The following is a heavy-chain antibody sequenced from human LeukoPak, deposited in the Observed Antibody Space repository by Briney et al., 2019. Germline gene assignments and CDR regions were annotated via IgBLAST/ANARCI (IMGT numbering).Heavy chain of an antibody. CDR1: GFTFNSYW. CDR2: ISSDGSDT. V-gene: IGHV3-74*01. CDR3: TRAPYHGDYVSWA. Sequence: GGSLRLSCAASGFTFNSYWMHWVRQAPGKGLVWVSRISSDGSDTTYADSVKGRFTISRDNAKKMLYLQMNGLRVDDTAVYYCTRAPYHGDYVSWAWGQGTLVTVSS. D-gene: IGHD4-17*01. J-gene: IGHJ4*02.